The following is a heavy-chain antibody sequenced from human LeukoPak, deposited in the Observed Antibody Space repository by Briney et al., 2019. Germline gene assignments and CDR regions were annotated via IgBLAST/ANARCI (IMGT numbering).Heavy chain of an antibody. Sequence: GGSLRLSCAASGFTFSNYAMNWVRQAPGKGLEWVSGVSGSGDITYHADSVKGRFTISRDNSKNTVYLQMNSLTADDTAVYYCAKGASARFTTPSAFFHYWGQGTLVTVSS. CDR2: VSGSGDIT. V-gene: IGHV3-23*01. J-gene: IGHJ4*02. D-gene: IGHD1-1*01. CDR1: GFTFSNYA. CDR3: AKGASARFTTPSAFFHY.